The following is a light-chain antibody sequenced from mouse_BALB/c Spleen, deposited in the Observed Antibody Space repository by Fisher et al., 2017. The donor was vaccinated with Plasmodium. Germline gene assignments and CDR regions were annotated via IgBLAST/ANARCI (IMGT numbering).Light chain of an antibody. CDR1: QSISNY. J-gene: IGKJ5*01. CDR2: YAS. V-gene: IGKV5-45*01. Sequence: DIVITQSTDTLSVTPGDSVSLSCRASQSISNYLHWYQQKSHESPRLLITYASQSISGIPSRFSGSGSGTDFTLSINSVETEDFGVYFCQQSNSWPLTFGAGTKLELK. CDR3: QQSNSWPLT.